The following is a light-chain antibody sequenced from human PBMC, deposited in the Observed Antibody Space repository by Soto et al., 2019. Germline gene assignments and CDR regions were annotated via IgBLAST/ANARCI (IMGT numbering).Light chain of an antibody. J-gene: IGKJ2*01. CDR1: QSVSSN. Sequence: EIVMTQSPATLSVSPGERATLSCRASQSVSSNLAWYQQKPGQAPRLLIYDVSSLQSGVPSRFSGSGSGTEFTLTISSLQPDDFATYYCQHYNTYRYTFGQGTRLETK. CDR2: DVS. V-gene: IGKV3-15*01. CDR3: QHYNTYRYT.